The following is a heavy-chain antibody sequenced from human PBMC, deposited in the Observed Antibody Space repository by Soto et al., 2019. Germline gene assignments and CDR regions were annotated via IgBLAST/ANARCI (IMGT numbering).Heavy chain of an antibody. Sequence: GGPLRLSCAASGFTFSSYSMNWVRQAPGKGLEWVSSISSSSSYIYYADSVKGRFTISRDNAKNSLYLQMNSLRAEDTAVYYCARDRPNFWSGSVMDVWGQGTTVTVSS. CDR1: GFTFSSYS. V-gene: IGHV3-21*01. J-gene: IGHJ6*02. CDR3: ARDRPNFWSGSVMDV. D-gene: IGHD3-3*01. CDR2: ISSSSSYI.